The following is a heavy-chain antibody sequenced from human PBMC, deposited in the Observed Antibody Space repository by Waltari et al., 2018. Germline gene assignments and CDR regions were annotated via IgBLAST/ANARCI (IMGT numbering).Heavy chain of an antibody. CDR3: ARANFSGYSSSFDAFDI. CDR2: INHSGST. Sequence: QVQLQQWGAGLLKPSETLSPTCAVYGGSFSGYYWSWIRQPPGKGLEWNGEINHSGSTNYNPSLKSRVTISVDTSKNQFSLKLSSVTAADTAVYYCARANFSGYSSSFDAFDIWGQGTMVTVSS. V-gene: IGHV4-34*01. CDR1: GGSFSGYY. J-gene: IGHJ3*02. D-gene: IGHD6-13*01.